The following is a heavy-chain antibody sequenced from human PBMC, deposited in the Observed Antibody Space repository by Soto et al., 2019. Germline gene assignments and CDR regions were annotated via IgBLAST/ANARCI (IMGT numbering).Heavy chain of an antibody. CDR1: GGSISSSSYY. CDR2: IYYSGST. CDR3: ARRIAAAGGHFDY. D-gene: IGHD6-13*01. Sequence: QLQLQESGPGLVKPSETLSLTCTVSGGSISSSSYYWGWIRQPPGKGLEWIGSIYYSGSTYYNPSLKSRVTISVDTSKNQFSLKLSSVTAADTAVYYCARRIAAAGGHFDYWGQGTLVTVSS. J-gene: IGHJ4*02. V-gene: IGHV4-39*01.